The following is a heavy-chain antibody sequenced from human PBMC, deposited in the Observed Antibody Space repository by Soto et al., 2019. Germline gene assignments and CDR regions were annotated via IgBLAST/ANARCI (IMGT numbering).Heavy chain of an antibody. CDR3: VRGYCTTSPCSGDFQF. CDR2: IHPSGDT. Sequence: ASVKVSCKASGYKFTTYFIQWVRQAPGQGLEWMGMIHPSGDTGYAQKFRVRVTRTIDTSTTTAYMELRNLTSEDTAVYFSVRGYCTTSPCSGDFQFWGQGTLVTVSS. V-gene: IGHV1-46*01. D-gene: IGHD2-15*01. J-gene: IGHJ1*01. CDR1: GYKFTTYF.